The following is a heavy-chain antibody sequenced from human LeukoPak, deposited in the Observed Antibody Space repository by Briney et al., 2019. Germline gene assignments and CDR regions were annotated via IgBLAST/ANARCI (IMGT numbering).Heavy chain of an antibody. Sequence: PGGSLRLSCAASGFSFSSYAMSWVRQAPGKGLEWVSGINGRGDSTVYADSVKGRFTISRDNSKNTLYLQMNSLRAEDTAVYYCARDRAYYDFWSGYFWQTIYYYGMDVWGQGTTVTVSS. D-gene: IGHD3-3*01. CDR2: INGRGDST. J-gene: IGHJ6*02. CDR1: GFSFSSYA. CDR3: ARDRAYYDFWSGYFWQTIYYYGMDV. V-gene: IGHV3-23*01.